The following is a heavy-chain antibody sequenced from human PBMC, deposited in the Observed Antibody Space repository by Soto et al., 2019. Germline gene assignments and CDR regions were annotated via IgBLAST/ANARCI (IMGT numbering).Heavy chain of an antibody. CDR3: ATTPSFLESLADPG. V-gene: IGHV3-48*03. J-gene: IGHJ4*02. CDR2: ISSSGGAT. D-gene: IGHD3-3*01. CDR1: GFSFSNYE. Sequence: EVRLLESGGGLVQPGGSLRLSCKASGFSFSNYEMNWVRQAPGKGVEWLSYISSSGGATFYADSVKGRFIISRDNDRNSLFLQMHRLRVEDTSVYYCATTPSFLESLADPGWGQGTLVTVSS.